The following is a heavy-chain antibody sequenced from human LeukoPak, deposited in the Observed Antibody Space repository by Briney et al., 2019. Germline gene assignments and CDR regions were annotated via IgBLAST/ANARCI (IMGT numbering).Heavy chain of an antibody. CDR1: GFIFSDYT. Sequence: GGSLRLSCAASGFIFSDYTMHWVRQAPGKGLEYVSGLDSNGDSPYYANSVKARFTISRDNSRDTLYLLLGSPRPEDMAVYYCSTDAFDIWGQGTMVTVSS. CDR3: STDAFDI. J-gene: IGHJ3*02. V-gene: IGHV3-64*01. CDR2: LDSNGDSP.